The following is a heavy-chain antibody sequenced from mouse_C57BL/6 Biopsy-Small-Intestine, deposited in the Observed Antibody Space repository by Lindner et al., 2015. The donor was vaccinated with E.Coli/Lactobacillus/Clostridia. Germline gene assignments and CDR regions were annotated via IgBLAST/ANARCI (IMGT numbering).Heavy chain of an antibody. J-gene: IGHJ4*01. CDR2: INPTGGST. Sequence: VKVSCKASGYTFTTYWIQWVRQAPGQGLEWMGIINPTGGSTSFAQKFQGRVTMTRDTSTSTVYMDLSSLTSEDTAVYYCARVKGYSSGYYQFDYWGQGTLVTVSS. V-gene: IGHV1-50*01. CDR1: GYTFTTYW. CDR3: ARVKGYSSGYYQFDY. D-gene: IGHD2-3*01.